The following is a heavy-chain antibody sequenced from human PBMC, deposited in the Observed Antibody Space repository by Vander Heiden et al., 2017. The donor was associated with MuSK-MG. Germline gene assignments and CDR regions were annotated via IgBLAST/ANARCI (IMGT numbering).Heavy chain of an antibody. CDR1: GSTFTSYY. D-gene: IGHD1-26*01. CDR2: INPSGGST. Sequence: QVQLVQSGAEVKKPGASVEVYCKACGSTFTSYYMHWVRQVPGQGLEWMGIINPSGGSTSYAQKFQGRVTMTRDTSTSTVYMELSSLRSEDTAVYYCASGTIYGDYFDYWGQGTLVTVSS. J-gene: IGHJ4*02. CDR3: ASGTIYGDYFDY. V-gene: IGHV1-46*01.